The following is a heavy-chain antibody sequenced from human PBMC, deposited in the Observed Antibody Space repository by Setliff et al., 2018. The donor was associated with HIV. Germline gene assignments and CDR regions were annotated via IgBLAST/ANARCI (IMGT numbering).Heavy chain of an antibody. D-gene: IGHD3-22*01. CDR2: INTYNGDT. Sequence: ASVKVSCKASGYTFKSYGITWVRQAPGQGLAWMGWINTYNGDTSYAQNLQGRVTMAIETSTSTAYMELRSLRSDDPAVYYCASDSFDTSGPPYFHHWGQGTLVTVSS. J-gene: IGHJ1*01. CDR1: GYTFKSYG. CDR3: ASDSFDTSGPPYFHH. V-gene: IGHV1-18*01.